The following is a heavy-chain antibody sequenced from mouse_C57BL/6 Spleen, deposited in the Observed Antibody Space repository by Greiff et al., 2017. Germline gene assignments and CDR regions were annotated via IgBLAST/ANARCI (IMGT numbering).Heavy chain of an antibody. CDR1: GYTFTSYW. CDR3: TRGESRFAY. Sequence: VQLQQSGTVLARPGASVKMSCKTSGYTFTSYWMHWVKQRPGQGLEWIGAIYPGNSDTSYNQKFKGKAKLTAVTSASTAYMELGSLTNEDAAVYYCTRGESRFAYWGQGTLVTVSA. V-gene: IGHV1-5*01. J-gene: IGHJ3*01. CDR2: IYPGNSDT.